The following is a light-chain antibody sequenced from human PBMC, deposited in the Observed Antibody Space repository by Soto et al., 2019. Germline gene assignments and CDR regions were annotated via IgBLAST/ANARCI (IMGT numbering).Light chain of an antibody. V-gene: IGLV2-8*01. CDR1: SSDVCFFNY. Sequence: QSALTQPPSVSGSPGQSVTISCTGTSSDVCFFNYVSWYQHHPGKVSKFLIYEVNKRPSGVPDRFSGSKSGNTASLTVSGLQPEDEAEYFCSSFVDGTSYVFGTGTKVTVL. CDR2: EVN. J-gene: IGLJ1*01. CDR3: SSFVDGTSYV.